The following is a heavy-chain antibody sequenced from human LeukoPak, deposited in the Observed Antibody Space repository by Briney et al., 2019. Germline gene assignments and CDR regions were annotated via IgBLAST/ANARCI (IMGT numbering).Heavy chain of an antibody. V-gene: IGHV1-2*02. CDR3: ASQVVPAAKPEVGYYYYYMDV. D-gene: IGHD2-2*01. Sequence: VASMKISCKASGYTFTSYDINWVRQATGQGLEWMGWINPDSGGTIYAQNFQGRVTMTRDTSISTAYMELSRLRSDDTAVYYCASQVVPAAKPEVGYYYYYMDVWGKGTTVTVSS. CDR1: GYTFTSYD. CDR2: INPDSGGT. J-gene: IGHJ6*03.